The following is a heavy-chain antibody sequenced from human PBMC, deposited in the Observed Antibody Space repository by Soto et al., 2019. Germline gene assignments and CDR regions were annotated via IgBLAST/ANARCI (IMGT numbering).Heavy chain of an antibody. CDR3: AREIVATTNDRSARYYYYGMDV. J-gene: IGHJ6*02. D-gene: IGHD5-12*01. CDR2: INPNSGGT. V-gene: IGHV1-2*04. Sequence: GASVKVSCKASGYTFTGYYMHWVRQAPGQGLEWMGWINPNSGGTNYAQKFQGWVTMTRDTSISTAYMELSRLRSDDTAVYYCAREIVATTNDRSARYYYYGMDVWGQGTTVTVSS. CDR1: GYTFTGYY.